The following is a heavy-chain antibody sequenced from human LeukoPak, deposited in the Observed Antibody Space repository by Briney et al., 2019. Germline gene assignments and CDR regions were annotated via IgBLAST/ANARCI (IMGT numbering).Heavy chain of an antibody. CDR2: ISAYNGNT. Sequence: ASVKVSCKAYGYTFTSYGISWVRQAPGQGLEWMGWISAYNGNTNYAQKLQGRVTMTTDTSTSTDYMELRSLRSDDTAVYYCARDFSLSITMIVVVMPDAFDIWGQGTMVTVSS. J-gene: IGHJ3*02. D-gene: IGHD3-22*01. CDR3: ARDFSLSITMIVVVMPDAFDI. V-gene: IGHV1-18*01. CDR1: GYTFTSYG.